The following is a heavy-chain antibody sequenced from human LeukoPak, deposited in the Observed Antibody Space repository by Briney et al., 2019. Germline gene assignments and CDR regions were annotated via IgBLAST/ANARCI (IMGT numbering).Heavy chain of an antibody. Sequence: GASVKVSCKASGYTFTGYYIHWVRQAPGQGLEWMGGIIPIFGTANYAQKFQGRVTITADESTSTAYMELSSLRSEDTAVYYCARDIVGVDYYYGMDVWGQGTTVTVSS. D-gene: IGHD1-26*01. CDR2: IIPIFGTA. J-gene: IGHJ6*02. CDR1: GYTFTGYY. V-gene: IGHV1-69*13. CDR3: ARDIVGVDYYYGMDV.